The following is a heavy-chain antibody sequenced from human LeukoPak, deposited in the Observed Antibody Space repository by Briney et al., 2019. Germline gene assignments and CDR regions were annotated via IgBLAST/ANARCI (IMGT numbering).Heavy chain of an antibody. J-gene: IGHJ4*02. Sequence: PGGSLRLSCAASGFTFDRYGMSWVRQAPGKGLEWVSTITDSGDRTFSAASVKGRFTVSRDNTKNTLFLQMNSLGVDDTAVYYCVKFRSPQIRLILEWLFSNWGQGTLVTVSS. CDR2: ITDSGDRT. V-gene: IGHV3-23*01. D-gene: IGHD3-3*01. CDR3: VKFRSPQIRLILEWLFSN. CDR1: GFTFDRYG.